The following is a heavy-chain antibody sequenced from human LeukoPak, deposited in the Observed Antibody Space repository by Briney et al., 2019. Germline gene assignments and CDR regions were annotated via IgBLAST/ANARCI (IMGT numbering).Heavy chain of an antibody. CDR1: GGSISSGGYY. J-gene: IGHJ6*02. CDR3: ARVHPFYYYYGMDV. V-gene: IGHV4-31*03. CDR2: INHSGST. Sequence: SQTLSLTCTVSGGSISSGGYYWSWIRQHPGKGLEWIGEINHSGSTNYNPSLKSRVTISVDTSKNQFSLKLSSVTAADTAVYYCARVHPFYYYYGMDVWGQGTTVTVSS.